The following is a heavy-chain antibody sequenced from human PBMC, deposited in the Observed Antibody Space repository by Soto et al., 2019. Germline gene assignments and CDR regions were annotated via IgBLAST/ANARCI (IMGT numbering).Heavy chain of an antibody. V-gene: IGHV5-51*03. D-gene: IGHD2-2*01. CDR1: GYIFSNQW. CDR2: THPGNSES. J-gene: IGHJ4*02. Sequence: EVQLVQSEAEVKRTGESLRISCQGSGYIFSNQWIAWERQMPGKGLEWMGLTHPGNSESRYSPSIQGQVTMSVDKSINTAFLQWSSLNASDSAMYYCATHTSTGYWDCWGQGTLVTVSS. CDR3: ATHTSTGYWDC.